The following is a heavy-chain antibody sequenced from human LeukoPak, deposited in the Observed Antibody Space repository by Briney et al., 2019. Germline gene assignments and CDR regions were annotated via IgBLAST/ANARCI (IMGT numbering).Heavy chain of an antibody. CDR1: GGSFSDHY. CDR2: INHRGST. CDR3: ARDDSSDAFDI. J-gene: IGHJ3*02. Sequence: SETLSLTCAVYGGSFSDHYWSWIRQSPGKGLEWIGEINHRGSTNYNPSLRSRVTISVDTSKKQFSLKLSSVTAADTAVYYCARDDSSDAFDIWGQGTMVTVSS. D-gene: IGHD3-22*01. V-gene: IGHV4-34*01.